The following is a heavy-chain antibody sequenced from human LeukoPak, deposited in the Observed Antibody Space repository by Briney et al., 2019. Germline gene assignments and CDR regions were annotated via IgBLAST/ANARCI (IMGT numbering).Heavy chain of an antibody. CDR2: INPNSGGT. Sequence: GESLKISCKASEYTFTGYYMHWVRRAPGQGLEWMGWINPNSGGTNYAQKFQGRVTMTRDTSISTAYMELSRLRSDDTAVYYCARDATMVRGVNWFDPWGQGTLVTVSS. J-gene: IGHJ5*02. D-gene: IGHD3-10*01. CDR3: ARDATMVRGVNWFDP. V-gene: IGHV1-2*02. CDR1: EYTFTGYY.